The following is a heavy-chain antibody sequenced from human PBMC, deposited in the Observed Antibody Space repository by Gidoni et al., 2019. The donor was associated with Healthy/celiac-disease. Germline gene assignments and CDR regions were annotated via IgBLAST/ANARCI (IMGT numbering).Heavy chain of an antibody. CDR3: ARNVWFGELFYYYYGMDV. V-gene: IGHV3-33*01. D-gene: IGHD3-10*01. Sequence: QVQLVEPGGGVVQPGRSLRHPCAASGFPFSSYGMHWGRPAPGKGLEGVAVKWYDGSNKDYADSVKGRFTISRDNSKNTLYLQMNSLRAEDTAVYYCARNVWFGELFYYYYGMDVWGQGTTVTVSS. J-gene: IGHJ6*02. CDR2: KWYDGSNK. CDR1: GFPFSSYG.